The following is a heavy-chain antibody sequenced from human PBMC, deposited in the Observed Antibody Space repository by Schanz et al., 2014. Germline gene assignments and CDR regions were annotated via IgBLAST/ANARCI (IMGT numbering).Heavy chain of an antibody. CDR1: GFTFSSYS. D-gene: IGHD3-10*01. Sequence: EVQLVESGGGLVQPGGSLRLSCAASGFTFSSYSMNWVRQAPGKGLEWVSYISSASSTINYADSVKGRFTISRDNSKNTVYLQMNSLRAEDTAVYSCARPTMVFGDNSFDPWGQGTLVTVSS. CDR2: ISSASSTI. CDR3: ARPTMVFGDNSFDP. V-gene: IGHV3-48*01. J-gene: IGHJ5*02.